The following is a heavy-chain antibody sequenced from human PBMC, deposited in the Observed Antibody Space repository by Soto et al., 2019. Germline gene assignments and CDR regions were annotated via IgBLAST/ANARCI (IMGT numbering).Heavy chain of an antibody. CDR3: ARVCWIGSGYDYGDY. J-gene: IGHJ4*02. CDR2: IIPIFGTA. Sequence: QVQLVQSGAEVKKPGSSVKVSCKASGGTFSSYAISWVRQAPGQGLEWMGGIIPIFGTANYAQKFQSRVTITADASSGRAYVGLSSLSSGATAVYYCARVCWIGSGYDYGDYWGQGTLVMVAS. D-gene: IGHD5-12*01. CDR1: GGTFSSYA. V-gene: IGHV1-69*01.